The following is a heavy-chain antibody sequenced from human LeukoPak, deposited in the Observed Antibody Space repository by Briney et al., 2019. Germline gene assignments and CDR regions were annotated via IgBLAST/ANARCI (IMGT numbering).Heavy chain of an antibody. J-gene: IGHJ4*02. Sequence: GGSLRLSCAASGFTFSSYSMTWVRQAPGKGLEWVSSISSSSSYIYYADSVKGRFTISRDNSKNTLYLQMNSLRAEDTAVYYCAKEDLGDTAMVTSLRYWGQGTLVTVSS. D-gene: IGHD5-18*01. CDR3: AKEDLGDTAMVTSLRY. CDR1: GFTFSSYS. V-gene: IGHV3-21*04. CDR2: ISSSSSYI.